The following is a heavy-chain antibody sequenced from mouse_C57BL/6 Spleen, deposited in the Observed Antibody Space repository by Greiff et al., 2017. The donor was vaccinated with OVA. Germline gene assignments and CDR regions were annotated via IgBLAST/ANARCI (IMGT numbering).Heavy chain of an antibody. V-gene: IGHV1-64*01. CDR3: ARRGQYGSEDFDQ. CDR1: GYTFTSYW. CDR2: IHPNSGST. D-gene: IGHD1-1*01. J-gene: IGHJ2*01. Sequence: QVQLQQPGAELVKPGASVKLSCKASGYTFTSYWMHWVKQRPGQGLEWIGMIHPNSGSTNYNEKFKSKATLTVDKSSSTAYMQLSSLTSEDSAVYYCARRGQYGSEDFDQGRKGNTLTVFS.